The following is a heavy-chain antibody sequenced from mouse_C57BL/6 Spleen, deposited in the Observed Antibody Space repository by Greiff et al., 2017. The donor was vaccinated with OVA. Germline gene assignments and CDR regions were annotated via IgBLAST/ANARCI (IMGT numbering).Heavy chain of an antibody. Sequence: QVQLQQSGAELARPGASVKMSCKASGYTFTSYTMHWVKQRPGQGLEWIGYINPSSGYTKYNQKFKDKATLTADKSSSTAYVQLSSLTSEDSAVYYCARSPLYGSSEFDVWGTGTTVTVAS. CDR3: ARSPLYGSSEFDV. CDR2: INPSSGYT. D-gene: IGHD1-1*01. V-gene: IGHV1-4*01. CDR1: GYTFTSYT. J-gene: IGHJ1*03.